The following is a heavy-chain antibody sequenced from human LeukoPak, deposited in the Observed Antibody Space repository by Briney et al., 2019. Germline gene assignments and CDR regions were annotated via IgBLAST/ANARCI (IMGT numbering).Heavy chain of an antibody. V-gene: IGHV4-59*08. Sequence: SETLSLTCTVSGGSISSYYWSWIRQPPGKGLEWIGYIYYSGSTNYNPSLKSRVTITVDTSKNQFSLKLSPVTAADTAVYYCARRENGDPFDYWGQGTLVTVSS. CDR2: IYYSGST. CDR3: ARRENGDPFDY. CDR1: GGSISSYY. J-gene: IGHJ4*02. D-gene: IGHD4-17*01.